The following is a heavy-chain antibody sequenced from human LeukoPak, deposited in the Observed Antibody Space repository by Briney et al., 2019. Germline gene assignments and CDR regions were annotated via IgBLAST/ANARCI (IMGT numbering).Heavy chain of an antibody. J-gene: IGHJ4*02. CDR2: IYPGDSDT. V-gene: IGHV5-51*01. D-gene: IGHD3-22*01. Sequence: GESLKISCKGSGYSFTSYWIGWVRQMPGKGLEWMGIIYPGDSDTRYSPSFQGQVTISADKSLNTAYLQWRSLRASDTAIYYCARHDSSSFDYWCQGTLVTVSS. CDR3: ARHDSSSFDY. CDR1: GYSFTSYW.